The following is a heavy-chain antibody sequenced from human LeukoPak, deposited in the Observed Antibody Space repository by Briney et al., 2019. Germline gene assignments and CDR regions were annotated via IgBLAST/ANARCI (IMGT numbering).Heavy chain of an antibody. CDR3: AGSDTIGYSPREWDYWDFDL. CDR2: ISRNGAVT. J-gene: IGHJ2*01. D-gene: IGHD3-22*01. CDR1: GLIFDDYT. V-gene: IGHV3-43*01. Sequence: PGGSLRLSCAASGLIFDDYTMHWVRQAPGKGVEGVSLISRNGAVTKYADSVRGRFTFSRDNAKNSLYVQMNKLRAEDTAVYYCAGSDTIGYSPREWDYWDFDLWGRGTLVTVSS.